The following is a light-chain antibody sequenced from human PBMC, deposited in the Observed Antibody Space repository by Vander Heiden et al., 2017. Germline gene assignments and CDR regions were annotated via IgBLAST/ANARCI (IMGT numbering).Light chain of an antibody. CDR1: SGHSGYA. J-gene: IGLJ2*01. CDR2: LNSDGSH. CDR3: QTWGTGIVV. V-gene: IGLV4-69*01. Sequence: LVLTQPPSASASLGASVQLACPLSSGHSGYAIAWHQQQPEKGPRYLMKLNSDGSHSKGDGILARFSGSSSGPERYLTISSLQSEDEADYYCQTWGTGIVVFGGGTKLTVL.